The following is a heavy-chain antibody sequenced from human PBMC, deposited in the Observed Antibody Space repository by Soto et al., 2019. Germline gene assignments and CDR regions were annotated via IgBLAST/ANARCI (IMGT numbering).Heavy chain of an antibody. V-gene: IGHV1-3*01. CDR3: ARVGGWFFPDY. CDR2: INAGNGNT. CDR1: GYTFTSYA. D-gene: IGHD2-15*01. J-gene: IGHJ4*02. Sequence: ASVKVSCKASGYTFTSYAMHWVRQAPGQRLEWMGWINAGNGNTKYSQKFQGRVTITGDTSASTAYMELSSLRSEDTAVYYCARVGGWFFPDYWGQGTLVTVSS.